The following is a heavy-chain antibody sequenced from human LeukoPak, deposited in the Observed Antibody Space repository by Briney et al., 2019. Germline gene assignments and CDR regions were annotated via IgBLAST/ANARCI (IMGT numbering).Heavy chain of an antibody. D-gene: IGHD2-15*01. Sequence: PSETLSLTCAVSGYSISSDYYWGWIRQPPGKGLEWIGSIYHSGTTHYNPSLKSRVTISVDTSNNQFSLKLSSVTAADTAVYYCVRDRDRRDFDYWGQGTLVTVSS. CDR3: VRDRDRRDFDY. CDR1: GYSISSDYY. V-gene: IGHV4-38-2*02. J-gene: IGHJ4*02. CDR2: IYHSGTT.